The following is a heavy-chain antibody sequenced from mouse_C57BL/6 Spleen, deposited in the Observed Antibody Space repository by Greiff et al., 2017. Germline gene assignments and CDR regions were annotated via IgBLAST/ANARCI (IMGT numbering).Heavy chain of an antibody. V-gene: IGHV5-17*01. CDR1: GFTFSDYG. J-gene: IGHJ1*03. CDR2: ISSGSSTI. CDR3: ATTGTDWYFDV. Sequence: EVKLMESGGGLVKPGGSLKLSCAASGFTFSDYGMHWVRQAPEKGLEWVAYISSGSSTIYYADTVKGRFTISRDNAKNTLFLQMTSLRSEDTAMYYCATTGTDWYFDVWGTGTTVTVSS. D-gene: IGHD4-1*01.